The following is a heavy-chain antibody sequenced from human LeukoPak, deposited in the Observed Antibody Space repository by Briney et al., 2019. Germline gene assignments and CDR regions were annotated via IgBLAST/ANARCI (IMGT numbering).Heavy chain of an antibody. CDR1: RYTFTGYY. Sequence: ASVKVSCKASRYTFTGYYMHWVRQAPGQGIEWMGWINPNSGDTNYAQKFQGRVTMTRDTSITTVYMELSRLRSDDTAVYFCASGWSITGWYNNWFDPWGQGTLVTVSS. CDR2: INPNSGDT. V-gene: IGHV1-2*02. J-gene: IGHJ5*02. CDR3: ASGWSITGWYNNWFDP. D-gene: IGHD6-19*01.